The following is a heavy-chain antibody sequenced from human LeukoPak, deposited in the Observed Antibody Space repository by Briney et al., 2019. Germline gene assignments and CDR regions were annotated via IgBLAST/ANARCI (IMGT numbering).Heavy chain of an antibody. Sequence: GGSLRLSCAASGFTSSSYSMNWVRQAPGKGLEWVSYISSSSSTIYYADSVKGRFTISRDNAKNSLYLQMNSLRAEDTAVYYCARDLLEARWTDAFDIWGQGTMVTVSS. CDR3: ARDLLEARWTDAFDI. V-gene: IGHV3-48*04. CDR2: ISSSSSTI. CDR1: GFTSSSYS. D-gene: IGHD3-3*01. J-gene: IGHJ3*02.